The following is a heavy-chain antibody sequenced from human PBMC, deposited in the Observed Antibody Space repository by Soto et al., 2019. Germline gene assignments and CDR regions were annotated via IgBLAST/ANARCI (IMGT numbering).Heavy chain of an antibody. CDR1: GGSISSSSYY. J-gene: IGHJ6*02. CDR2: IYYSGST. D-gene: IGHD2-21*02. CDR3: ARDLWGYCGTDCYPLDV. V-gene: IGHV4-39*07. Sequence: SETLSLTCTVSGGSISSSSYYWGWIRQPPGKGLEWIGSIYYSGSTDYNPSLKSRVTISVDTSKNQFSLKLNSVTAADTAVYYCARDLWGYCGTDCYPLDVWGQGTTVTVSS.